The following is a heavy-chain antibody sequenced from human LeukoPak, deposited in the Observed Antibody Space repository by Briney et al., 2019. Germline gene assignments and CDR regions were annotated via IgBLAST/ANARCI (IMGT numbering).Heavy chain of an antibody. CDR2: ISSSGSTI. J-gene: IGHJ4*02. CDR3: ARTTTMVRGVFDY. D-gene: IGHD3-10*01. Sequence: GGSLRLSCAASGFTFSDYYMSWIRQAPGKGLEWVSYISSSGSTIYYVDSVKGRFTISRDNAKNSLYLQMNSLRAEDTAVYYCARTTTMVRGVFDYWGQGTLVTVSS. CDR1: GFTFSDYY. V-gene: IGHV3-11*01.